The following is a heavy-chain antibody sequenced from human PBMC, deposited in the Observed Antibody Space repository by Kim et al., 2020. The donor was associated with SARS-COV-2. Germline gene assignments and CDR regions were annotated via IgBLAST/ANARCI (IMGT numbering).Heavy chain of an antibody. CDR2: ISWNSGSI. D-gene: IGHD1-7*01. Sequence: GGSLRLSCAASGFTFDDYAMHWVRQAPGKGLEWVSGISWNSGSIGYADSVKGRFTISRDNAKNSLYLQMNSLRAEDTALYYCANEAELGYGMDVWGQGTTVTVSS. CDR3: ANEAELGYGMDV. J-gene: IGHJ6*02. V-gene: IGHV3-9*01. CDR1: GFTFDDYA.